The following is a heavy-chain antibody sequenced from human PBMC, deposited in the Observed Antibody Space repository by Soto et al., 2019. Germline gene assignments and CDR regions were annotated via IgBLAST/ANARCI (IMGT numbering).Heavy chain of an antibody. J-gene: IGHJ6*03. Sequence: PSETLSLTCTVSGGSISSSSYYWGWIRQPPGKGLEWIGSIYYSGSTNYNPSLKSRVTISVDTSKNQFSLKLSSVTAADTAMYYCARGGRSAYYYYMGVWGKGTTVTVSS. CDR1: GGSISSSSYY. CDR3: ARGGRSAYYYYMGV. V-gene: IGHV4-39*01. D-gene: IGHD3-16*01. CDR2: IYYSGST.